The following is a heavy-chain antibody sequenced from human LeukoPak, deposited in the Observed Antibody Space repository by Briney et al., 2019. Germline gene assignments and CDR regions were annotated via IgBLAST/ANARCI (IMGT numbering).Heavy chain of an antibody. Sequence: ASVKVSWKASGYTFTSYGISWVRQAPGQGLEWMGWISAYNGNTNYAQKFQGRVTMTRNTSISTAYMELSSLRSEDTAVYYCARGPEMGYELGIDYWGQGTLVTVSS. CDR2: ISAYNGNT. D-gene: IGHD5-24*01. V-gene: IGHV1-18*01. CDR1: GYTFTSYG. CDR3: ARGPEMGYELGIDY. J-gene: IGHJ4*02.